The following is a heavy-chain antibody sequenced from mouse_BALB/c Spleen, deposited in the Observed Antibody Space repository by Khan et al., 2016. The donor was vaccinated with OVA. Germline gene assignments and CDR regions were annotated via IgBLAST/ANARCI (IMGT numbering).Heavy chain of an antibody. Sequence: QVQLKESGAELAKPGASVKMSCKASGYTFTTYWMHWVKQRPGQGLKWIGYINPTSGYTDYNEKFKDRATLSADKSSSTAYMQLSSLTSEDSAVYYYTRDRIDYWGQGTTLTVSS. V-gene: IGHV1-7*01. CDR3: TRDRIDY. J-gene: IGHJ2*01. CDR1: GYTFTTYW. CDR2: INPTSGYT.